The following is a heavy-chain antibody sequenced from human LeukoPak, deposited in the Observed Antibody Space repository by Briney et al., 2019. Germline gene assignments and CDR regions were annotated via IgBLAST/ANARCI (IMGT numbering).Heavy chain of an antibody. D-gene: IGHD4-11*01. CDR2: ISSNGGST. V-gene: IGHV3-64*01. Sequence: GGSLRLSCAASGFTFSSYAMHWVRQAPGKGLEYVSAISSNGGSTYYANSVKGRFTISRDNSKNTLYLQMGSLRAEDMAVYYCARDSSRVTTGGFDPWGQGTLVTVSA. CDR1: GFTFSSYA. CDR3: ARDSSRVTTGGFDP. J-gene: IGHJ5*02.